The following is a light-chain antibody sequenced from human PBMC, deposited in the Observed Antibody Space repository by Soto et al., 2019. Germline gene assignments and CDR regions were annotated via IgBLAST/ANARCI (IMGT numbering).Light chain of an antibody. J-gene: IGKJ2*01. V-gene: IGKV3-20*01. CDR2: RTS. Sequence: ETVVTQSPGTLSLSPGEGATLSCRASQSVDNNYLAWYQQKPGQAPRLLIHRTSNRASGIPDRFSGSGSGTDFTLTISRLEPEDFAVYYCQQYGTAPYTFGQGTTLELK. CDR1: QSVDNNY. CDR3: QQYGTAPYT.